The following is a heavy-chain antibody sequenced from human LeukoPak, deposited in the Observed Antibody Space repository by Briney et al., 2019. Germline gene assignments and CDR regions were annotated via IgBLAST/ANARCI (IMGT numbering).Heavy chain of an antibody. CDR2: TYYRYKWYN. CDR3: ARDRLEAAGGTSWFDP. CDR1: GDSVSNKAFT. D-gene: IGHD6-13*01. J-gene: IGHJ5*02. V-gene: IGHV6-1*01. Sequence: SQTLSLTCAISGDSVSNKAFTWNWIRQSPSGGLEWLGRTYYRYKWYNDYAESVRSRITINPDTSKNQFSLHLNSVTSDDTAIYYCARDRLEAAGGTSWFDPWGQGTLVTVSS.